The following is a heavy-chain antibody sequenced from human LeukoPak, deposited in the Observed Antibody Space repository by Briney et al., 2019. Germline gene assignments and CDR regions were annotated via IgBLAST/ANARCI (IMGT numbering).Heavy chain of an antibody. Sequence: GESLKISCKGSGYSFTTYWIGWVRQMPGKGLEWMGIIYPGDSNTRYSPSFQGQVTISADKSISTAYLQWSSLKASDTVMYYCARARDSSGYYYVSRDAFDIWGQGTMVTVSS. V-gene: IGHV5-51*01. CDR1: GYSFTTYW. CDR3: ARARDSSGYYYVSRDAFDI. J-gene: IGHJ3*02. D-gene: IGHD3-22*01. CDR2: IYPGDSNT.